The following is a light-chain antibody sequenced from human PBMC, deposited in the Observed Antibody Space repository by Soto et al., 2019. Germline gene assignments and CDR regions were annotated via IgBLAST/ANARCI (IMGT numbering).Light chain of an antibody. CDR2: KVS. CDR3: MQGTHWPPT. Sequence: DVVMTPSPLSMTVNIRPPASISCTHSQSLVYSDGNTLLNWFQQGPGQSPRRLIYKVSNRDSGVPDRFSGSGSGTDFTLKISRVEAEDVGVYYYCMQGTHWPPTFGQGTKVDIK. V-gene: IGKV2-30*01. J-gene: IGKJ1*01. CDR1: QSLVYSDGNTL.